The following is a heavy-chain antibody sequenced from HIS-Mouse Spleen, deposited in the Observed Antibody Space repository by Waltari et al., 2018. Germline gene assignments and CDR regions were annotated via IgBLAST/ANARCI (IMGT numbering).Heavy chain of an antibody. CDR3: AREIPYSSSWYDWYFDL. J-gene: IGHJ2*01. Sequence: QLQLQESGPGLAKPSETLSLTCTVSGGSISSRSYYCVWIRQPPGKGLEWIGSMYYSGSTYYNPSLKSRVTISVDTSKNQFSLKLSSVTAADTAVYYCAREIPYSSSWYDWYFDLWGRGTLVTVSS. V-gene: IGHV4-39*07. CDR2: MYYSGST. CDR1: GGSISSRSYY. D-gene: IGHD6-13*01.